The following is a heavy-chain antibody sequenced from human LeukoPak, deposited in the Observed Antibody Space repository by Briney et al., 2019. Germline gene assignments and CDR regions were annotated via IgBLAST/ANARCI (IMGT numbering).Heavy chain of an antibody. V-gene: IGHV3-9*01. CDR3: AKARSSGWYVDFDY. J-gene: IGHJ4*02. D-gene: IGHD6-19*01. CDR1: GFTFNDFA. Sequence: GRSLRLSCAASGFTFNDFAMHWVRQTPGKGLEWVSGISWNSGTIGYADSVKGRFTISRDNAKNSLYLQMNSLRAEDTALYYCAKARSSGWYVDFDYWGQGTLVTVSS. CDR2: ISWNSGTI.